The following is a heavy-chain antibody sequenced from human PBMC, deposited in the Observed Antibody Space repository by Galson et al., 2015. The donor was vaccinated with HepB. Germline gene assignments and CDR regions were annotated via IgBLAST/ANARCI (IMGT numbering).Heavy chain of an antibody. CDR3: ARGTRACCGGDCPSDY. CDR2: ISYDSTNK. Sequence: SLRLSCAASGFTFGSHAVHWVRQAPGKGLEWLAVISYDSTNKYYADSVKGRFTISRDNPKNTLYLQMNSLRAEDTAVHYCARGTRACCGGDCPSDYWGQGTLVTVSS. J-gene: IGHJ4*02. D-gene: IGHD2-21*02. CDR1: GFTFGSHA. V-gene: IGHV3-30-3*01.